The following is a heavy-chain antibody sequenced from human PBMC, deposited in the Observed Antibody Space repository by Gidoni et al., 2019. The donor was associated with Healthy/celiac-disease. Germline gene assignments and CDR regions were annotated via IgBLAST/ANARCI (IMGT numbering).Heavy chain of an antibody. CDR1: GFTFRSFA. CDR3: ARDGCEGTAMDKGWCYFDY. CDR2: ISYDGSNK. Sequence: QVQLVESGGGVVQPGRSLRLSCAASGFTFRSFAMPWVRQAPGKGLEWVAVISYDGSNKYYADSVKGRFTISRDNSKNTLYLQMNSLRAEDTAVYYCARDGCEGTAMDKGWCYFDYWGQGTLVTVSS. V-gene: IGHV3-30-3*01. J-gene: IGHJ4*02. D-gene: IGHD5-18*01.